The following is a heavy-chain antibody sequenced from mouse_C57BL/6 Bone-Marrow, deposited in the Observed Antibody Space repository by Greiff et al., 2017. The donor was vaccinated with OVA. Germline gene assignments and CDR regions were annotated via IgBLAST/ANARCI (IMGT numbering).Heavy chain of an antibody. CDR2: IDPSDSYT. D-gene: IGHD1-1*01. CDR3: ANYYGSKDY. CDR1: GYTFTSYW. Sequence: VQLQQSGAELVRPGTSVKLSCKASGYTFTSYWMHWVKQRPGQGLEWIGVIDPSDSYTNYNQKFKGKATLTVDTSSSTAYMQLSSLTSEDSAVYYFANYYGSKDYWGQGSTLTVSS. J-gene: IGHJ2*01. V-gene: IGHV1-59*01.